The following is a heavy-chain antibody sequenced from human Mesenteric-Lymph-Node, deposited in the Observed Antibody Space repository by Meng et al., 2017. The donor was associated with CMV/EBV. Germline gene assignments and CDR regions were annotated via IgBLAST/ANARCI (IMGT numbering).Heavy chain of an antibody. V-gene: IGHV3-74*01. Sequence: GGSLRLSCAAAGFSLSNCWMHWVRQVPGKGLVWVSRINSDATIRNYADSVKGRFIISRDDAKNTLYLQMNSLSGDDTATYFCTRDRSPEATADYFYYGMDVWGQGTTVTVSS. J-gene: IGHJ6*02. CDR3: TRDRSPEATADYFYYGMDV. D-gene: IGHD3-10*01. CDR1: GFSLSNCW. CDR2: INSDATIR.